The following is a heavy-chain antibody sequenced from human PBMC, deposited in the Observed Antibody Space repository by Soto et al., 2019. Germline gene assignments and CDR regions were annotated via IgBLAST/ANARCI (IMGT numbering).Heavy chain of an antibody. D-gene: IGHD3-9*01. Sequence: QVQLQESGPGLVKPSETLSLTCTVSGGSISSYYWSWIRQPPGKGLEWIGYIYYSGSTNYNPSLKSRVTISVDTSKNQFSLKLSSVTAADTAVYYCARLRDYDILTGYFTGTAGYYFDYWGQGTLVTVSS. CDR2: IYYSGST. CDR1: GGSISSYY. CDR3: ARLRDYDILTGYFTGTAGYYFDY. V-gene: IGHV4-59*01. J-gene: IGHJ4*02.